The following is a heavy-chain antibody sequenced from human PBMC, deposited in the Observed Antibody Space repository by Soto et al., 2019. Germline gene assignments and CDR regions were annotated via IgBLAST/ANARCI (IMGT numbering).Heavy chain of an antibody. D-gene: IGHD6-13*01. V-gene: IGHV4-59*12. J-gene: IGHJ6*02. CDR1: GGSISSYY. CDR3: ARDKYSSSWHYYYYGMDV. Sequence: SETLSLTCTVSGGSISSYYWSWIRQPPGKGLEWIGEIYHSGSTNYNPSLKSRVTISVDKSKNQFSLKLSSVTAADTAAYYCARDKYSSSWHYYYYGMDVWAKGPRSPSP. CDR2: IYHSGST.